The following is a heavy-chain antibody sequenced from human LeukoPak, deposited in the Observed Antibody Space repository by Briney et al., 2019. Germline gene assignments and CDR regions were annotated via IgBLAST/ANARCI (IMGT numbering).Heavy chain of an antibody. CDR1: GFTFSRYL. CDR2: INEDGSEK. J-gene: IGHJ4*02. V-gene: IGHV3-7*03. Sequence: GGSLRLSCATSGFTFSRYLMTWVRQAPGKGLEWVANINEDGSEKHYVDSVKGRFTISRDNAKNSVYLQMNVLRVEDTAVYYCASAIGYWGQGTLVTVSS. CDR3: ASAIGY.